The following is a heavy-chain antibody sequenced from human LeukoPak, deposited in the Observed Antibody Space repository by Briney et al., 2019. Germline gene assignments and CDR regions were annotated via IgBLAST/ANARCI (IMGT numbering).Heavy chain of an antibody. D-gene: IGHD3-10*01. J-gene: IGHJ4*02. CDR3: GKLFYSSGMYHFDY. CDR2: ISGSGGGT. Sequence: GGSLRLSCATSGFTFSSSVMSWVRQPPGKGLAWVSTISGSGGGTYYADSVKGRFTISRDNSKNTLYLQMNSLRAEDTAVFYCGKLFYSSGMYHFDYWGQGTLVTVSS. V-gene: IGHV3-23*01. CDR1: GFTFSSSV.